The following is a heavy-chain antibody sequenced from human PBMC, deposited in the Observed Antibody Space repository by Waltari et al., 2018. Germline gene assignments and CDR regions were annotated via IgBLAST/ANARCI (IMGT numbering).Heavy chain of an antibody. D-gene: IGHD3-10*01. Sequence: QVQLVESGGGVVQPGRSLRLSCAASGFTFNSYAMHWVRQAPGKGLEWVAVISYDGRNKYYAASVKGRFTISRGNSKNTLYLQMNSLRAEDTAVYYCAREGGRYYDVFDIWGQGTMVTVSS. CDR3: AREGGRYYDVFDI. CDR2: ISYDGRNK. V-gene: IGHV3-30*04. J-gene: IGHJ3*02. CDR1: GFTFNSYA.